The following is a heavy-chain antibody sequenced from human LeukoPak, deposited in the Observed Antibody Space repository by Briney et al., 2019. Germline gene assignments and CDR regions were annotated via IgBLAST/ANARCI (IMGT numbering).Heavy chain of an antibody. V-gene: IGHV4-59*08. CDR3: ARRIPQRGEFDY. CDR1: GGSISSYY. CDR2: ISYSGST. D-gene: IGHD3-10*01. J-gene: IGHJ4*02. Sequence: SETLSLTCTVSGGSISSYYWSWIRQPPGKGLEWIGYISYSGSTNYNPSLKSRVTISVDTSKNQFSLKLSSVTAADTAVYYCARRIPQRGEFDYWGQGTLVTVSS.